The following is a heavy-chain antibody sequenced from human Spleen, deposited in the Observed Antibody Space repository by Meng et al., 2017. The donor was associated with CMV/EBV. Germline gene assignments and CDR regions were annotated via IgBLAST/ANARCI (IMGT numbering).Heavy chain of an antibody. D-gene: IGHD3-22*01. Sequence: GESLKISCAASGFTVSSNYMTWVRQASGKGLEWVSVIYSGGSTYYTDSVRGRFTISRDNAKNSLSLQMTSLRAEDTGIYYCARHYDSSGQVAGNFWGQGTLVTVSS. J-gene: IGHJ4*02. CDR1: GFTVSSNY. CDR3: ARHYDSSGQVAGNF. CDR2: IYSGGST. V-gene: IGHV3-53*01.